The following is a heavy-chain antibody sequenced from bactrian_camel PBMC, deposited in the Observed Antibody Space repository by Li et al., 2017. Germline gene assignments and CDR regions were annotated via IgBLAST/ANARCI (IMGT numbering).Heavy chain of an antibody. CDR3: ASGDCGHLDALDEYGT. CDR1: GATAGSVC. J-gene: IGHJ4*01. V-gene: IGHV3S55*01. D-gene: IGHD2*01. Sequence: VESGGGSVQVGGSLRLTCAHSGATAGSVCMGWFRQALGTEREVVAVISGDGDNTYYGDSVKDRFTISRDNAGTLTLRMTDLKPEDTAIYYCASGDCGHLDALDEYGTWGQGTQVTVS. CDR2: ISGDGDNT.